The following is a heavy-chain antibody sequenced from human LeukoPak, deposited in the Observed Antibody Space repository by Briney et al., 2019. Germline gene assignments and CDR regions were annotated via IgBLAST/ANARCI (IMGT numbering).Heavy chain of an antibody. CDR3: ARMPPKGWFGEFNWFDP. Sequence: TLSLTCTVSGGSISSGDYYWSWIRQPPGKGLEWIGYIYYSGSTYYNPSLKSRVTISVDTSKNQFSLKLSSVTAADTAVYYCARMPPKGWFGEFNWFDPWGQGTLVTVSS. J-gene: IGHJ5*02. CDR1: GGSISSGDYY. D-gene: IGHD3-10*01. V-gene: IGHV4-30-4*08. CDR2: IYYSGST.